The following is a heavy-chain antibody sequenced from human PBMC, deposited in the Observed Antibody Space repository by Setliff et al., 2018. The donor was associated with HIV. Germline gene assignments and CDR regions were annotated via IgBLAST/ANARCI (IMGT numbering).Heavy chain of an antibody. Sequence: PSETLSLTCAVSGGSISTNYWWSWVRQPPGKGLEWIGEIYHGGYTNYSPSLKSRATISVDKSKNHFSLKLTSVTAADTAVYYCAREGEILVGATAAYFDNWGQGTLVTVSS. D-gene: IGHD1-26*01. CDR2: IYHGGYT. V-gene: IGHV4-4*02. CDR3: AREGEILVGATAAYFDN. J-gene: IGHJ4*02. CDR1: GGSISTNYW.